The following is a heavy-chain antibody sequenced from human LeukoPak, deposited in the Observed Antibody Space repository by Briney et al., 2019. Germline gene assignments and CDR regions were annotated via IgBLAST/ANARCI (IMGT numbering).Heavy chain of an antibody. D-gene: IGHD1-14*01. V-gene: IGHV3-9*01. Sequence: GGSLRHSCAASGFTFDDYAMHWVRQAPGTGLEWVSGISWNSGSIGYADSVRGRSTISRDKAKNSLYLQMNRLRAEDTALCYCAKDSSARNRQIDYWGQGALVTVSS. J-gene: IGHJ4*02. CDR2: ISWNSGSI. CDR3: AKDSSARNRQIDY. CDR1: GFTFDDYA.